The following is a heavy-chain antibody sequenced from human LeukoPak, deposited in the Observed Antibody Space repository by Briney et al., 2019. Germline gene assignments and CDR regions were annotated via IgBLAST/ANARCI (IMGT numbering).Heavy chain of an antibody. Sequence: GSLRLSCAASGFTFSSYGMSWVRQAPGKGLEWVSAISGSGGSTYYADSVKGRFTISRDNSKNTLYLQINSLRAEDTAVYYCAKDWSYQGYFYYMDVWGKGTTVTISS. CDR3: AKDWSYQGYFYYMDV. J-gene: IGHJ6*03. D-gene: IGHD1-26*01. CDR1: GFTFSSYG. V-gene: IGHV3-23*01. CDR2: ISGSGGST.